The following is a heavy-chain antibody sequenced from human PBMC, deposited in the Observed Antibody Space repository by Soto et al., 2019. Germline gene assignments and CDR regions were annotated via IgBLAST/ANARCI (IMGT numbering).Heavy chain of an antibody. V-gene: IGHV4-59*08. CDR1: GGSLSSYY. D-gene: IGHD3-22*01. CDR2: IYYTGTT. CDR3: ARLGGFYQSLDS. Sequence: SSETLSLTCTVSGGSLSSYYWSWVRQPPGKGLEWIGYIYYTGTTTYNPSFKSRLTISVDSSKNQFSLKLTSVTAADTAVYYCARLGGFYQSLDSWGQGALVTVSS. J-gene: IGHJ5*01.